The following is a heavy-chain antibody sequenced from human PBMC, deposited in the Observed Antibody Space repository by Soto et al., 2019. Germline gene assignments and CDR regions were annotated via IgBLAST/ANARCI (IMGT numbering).Heavy chain of an antibody. CDR1: GFTFSDFE. J-gene: IGHJ4*02. V-gene: IGHV3-48*03. Sequence: PGGSLRLSCAASGFTFSDFEMNWVRQAPGKGLDWISYISSSGSPKYYADSVKGRFTISRDNAQNSLFLQMNSLRAEDTAVYYCARALGDSSGWYWDYWGQGTLVTVSS. CDR2: ISSSGSPK. CDR3: ARALGDSSGWYWDY. D-gene: IGHD6-19*01.